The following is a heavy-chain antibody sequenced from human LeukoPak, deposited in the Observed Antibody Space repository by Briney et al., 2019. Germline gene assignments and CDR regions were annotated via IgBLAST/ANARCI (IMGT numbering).Heavy chain of an antibody. J-gene: IGHJ4*02. D-gene: IGHD3-22*01. V-gene: IGHV1-69*04. Sequence: ASVKVSCKASGGTSNSHAISWVRQAPGQGLEWMGRIIPNLGTTNRAQNFQDRVTLTADKSTNTAYMELTSLTSDDTAVYYCATTNDGGGYQWGDFFDFWGQGTLVIVYS. CDR2: IIPNLGTT. CDR1: GGTSNSHA. CDR3: ATTNDGGGYQWGDFFDF.